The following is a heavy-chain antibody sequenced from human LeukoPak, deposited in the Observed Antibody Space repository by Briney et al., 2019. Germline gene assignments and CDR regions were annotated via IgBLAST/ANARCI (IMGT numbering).Heavy chain of an antibody. CDR1: GFIFGDYA. J-gene: IGHJ4*02. V-gene: IGHV3-30*04. CDR2: IAFDDTDR. CDR3: TNSDDYGDY. Sequence: PGGCLRLSCAASGFIFGDYAMHWVRQAPGKGLEWVAAIAFDDTDRYYIDSVKGRFTISRDDSKNTLYLHMTSLRAEDTAVYYCTNSDDYGDYWGQGTLVTVSS.